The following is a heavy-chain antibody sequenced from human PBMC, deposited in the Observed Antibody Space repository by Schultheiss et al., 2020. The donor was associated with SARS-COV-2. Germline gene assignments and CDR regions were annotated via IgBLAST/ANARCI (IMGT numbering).Heavy chain of an antibody. V-gene: IGHV3-30*03. CDR1: GFTFSSYG. D-gene: IGHD5-24*01. CDR3: ASRGADGYNHFDF. Sequence: GGSLRLSCAASGFTFSSYGMHWVRQAPGKGLEWVAVISYDGSDKYYADSVKGRFTISRDNSKNTLYLQMNSLRAEDTAVYYCASRGADGYNHFDFWGQGTLVTVSS. J-gene: IGHJ4*02. CDR2: ISYDGSDK.